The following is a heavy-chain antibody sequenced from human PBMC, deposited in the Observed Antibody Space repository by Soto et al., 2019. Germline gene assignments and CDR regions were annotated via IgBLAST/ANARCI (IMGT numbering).Heavy chain of an antibody. Sequence: SQTLSLTCAVSGDSVSSNTAAWNWIRQSPSRGLEWLGRTYYRSKWYTDYGASVRSRITINPDTSKNQFSLQLNSVTPEDTAVYFCARDLSGRLDPWGQGVLVTVSS. J-gene: IGHJ5*02. CDR3: ARDLSGRLDP. CDR2: TYYRSKWYT. V-gene: IGHV6-1*01. D-gene: IGHD6-19*01. CDR1: GDSVSSNTAA.